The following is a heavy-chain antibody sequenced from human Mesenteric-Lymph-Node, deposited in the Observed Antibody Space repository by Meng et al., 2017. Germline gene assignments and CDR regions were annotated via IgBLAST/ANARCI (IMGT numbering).Heavy chain of an antibody. CDR1: GGSISSGSYY. CDR3: ARGQRTGGYYYYYGMDV. Sequence: SETLSLTCTVSGGSISSGSYYWSWIRQPAGKGLEWIGRIYTSGSTNYNPSLKSRVTISVDTSKNQFSLKLSSVTAADTAVYYCARGQRTGGYYYYYGMDVWGQGTTVTVSS. V-gene: IGHV4-61*02. CDR2: IYTSGST. J-gene: IGHJ6*02. D-gene: IGHD1-1*01.